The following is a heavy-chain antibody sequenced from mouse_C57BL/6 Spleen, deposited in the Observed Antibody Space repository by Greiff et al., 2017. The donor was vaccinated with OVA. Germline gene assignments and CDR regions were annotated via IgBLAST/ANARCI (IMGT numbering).Heavy chain of an antibody. Sequence: VQLQQPGAELVKPGASVKLSCKASGYTFTSYWMHWVKQRPGQGLEWIGMIHPNSGSTNYNEKFKSKATLTVDKSSSTAYMQLSSLTSEDSAVYYCARLDYGSSYVFDYWGQGTTLTVSS. D-gene: IGHD1-1*01. J-gene: IGHJ2*01. CDR3: ARLDYGSSYVFDY. V-gene: IGHV1-64*01. CDR1: GYTFTSYW. CDR2: IHPNSGST.